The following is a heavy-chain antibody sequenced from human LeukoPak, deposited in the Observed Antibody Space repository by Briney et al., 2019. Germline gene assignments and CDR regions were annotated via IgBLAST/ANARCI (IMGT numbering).Heavy chain of an antibody. CDR1: GYSISSGYY. J-gene: IGHJ5*02. CDR2: IYHSGST. D-gene: IGHD6-13*01. V-gene: IGHV4-38-2*02. CDR3: AKARYSSSFRWFDP. Sequence: SETLSLTCTVSGYSISSGYYGGWIRQPPGKGLEWIGSIYHSGSTYYNPSLKSRVTISVDTSKNQFSLKLSPVTAADTAVYYCAKARYSSSFRWFDPWGQGTLVTVSS.